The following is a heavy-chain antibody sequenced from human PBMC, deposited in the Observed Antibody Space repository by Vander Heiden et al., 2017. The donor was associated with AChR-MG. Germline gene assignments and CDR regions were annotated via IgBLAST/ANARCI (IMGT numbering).Heavy chain of an antibody. J-gene: IGHJ4*02. CDR3: AREFTPFGTNIPDY. V-gene: IGHV3-48*02. CDR1: GFTFNGYS. CDR2: ISSSSFGI. D-gene: IGHD6-13*01. Sequence: EVQLVESGGGLVQPGGSLRLSCVASGFTFNGYSMNWVRQAPGKGLEWVSYISSSSFGIYYADSVKGRFTISRDNAKNSLYLQMNSLRDEDTAVYYCAREFTPFGTNIPDYWGQGTLVTVSS.